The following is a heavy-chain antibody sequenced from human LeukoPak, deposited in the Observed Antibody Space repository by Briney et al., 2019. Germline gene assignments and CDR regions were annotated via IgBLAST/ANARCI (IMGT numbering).Heavy chain of an antibody. J-gene: IGHJ5*02. V-gene: IGHV4-30-4*02. CDR3: ARAGIVNWFDP. CDR1: GGSISSGDYY. CDR2: IYYSGST. Sequence: SETLSLTCTVSGGSISSGDYYWSWIRQPPGKGLEWIGYIYYSGSTYYNPSLKSRVTISVDTSKNQFSLKLSSVTAADTAVYYCARAGIVNWFDPWGQGTLVTVSS. D-gene: IGHD2-15*01.